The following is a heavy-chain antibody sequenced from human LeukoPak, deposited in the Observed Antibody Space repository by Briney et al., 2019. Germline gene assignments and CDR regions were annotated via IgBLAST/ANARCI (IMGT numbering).Heavy chain of an antibody. D-gene: IGHD3-22*01. CDR1: GFAFSTYW. CDR2: ISGSGGST. Sequence: GGSLRLSCAASGFAFSTYWVHWVRQAPGKGLEWVSSISGSGGSTHYADSVKGRFTISRDKTKNTLYLQMNSLRAEDTAVYYCAKSAYYDASGYYREYYFDYWGQGTLVTVSS. CDR3: AKSAYYDASGYYREYYFDY. V-gene: IGHV3-23*01. J-gene: IGHJ4*02.